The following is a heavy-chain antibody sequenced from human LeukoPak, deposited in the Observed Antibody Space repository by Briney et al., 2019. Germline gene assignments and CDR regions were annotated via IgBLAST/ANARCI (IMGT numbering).Heavy chain of an antibody. V-gene: IGHV3-23*01. CDR3: AKDRLYNWNFFDY. CDR1: GFTFSSYA. D-gene: IGHD1-20*01. J-gene: IGHJ4*02. Sequence: GGSLRLSCAASGFTFSSYAMSWVRQAPGKGLEWVSAISGSGGSTYYADSVKGRFTISRDNSKNTLYLQMNSLIAEDTAVYCCAKDRLYNWNFFDYWGQGTLVTVSS. CDR2: ISGSGGST.